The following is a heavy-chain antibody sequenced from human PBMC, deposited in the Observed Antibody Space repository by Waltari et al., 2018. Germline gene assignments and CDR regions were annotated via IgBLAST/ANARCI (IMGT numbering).Heavy chain of an antibody. J-gene: IGHJ6*02. CDR1: GFKFSAYA. Sequence: EVQLVESGGGLVKPGGSLRLSCVASGFKFSAYAMNWVRQAPGKGLEWVSSIGSSSSFMDYADSVRGRFTVSRDNAKNTLYLQMDTLRAEDMAVYYCAREGAEQWVVEDYGMDVWGQGTTVTVSS. D-gene: IGHD6-19*01. CDR2: IGSSSSFM. V-gene: IGHV3-21*02. CDR3: AREGAEQWVVEDYGMDV.